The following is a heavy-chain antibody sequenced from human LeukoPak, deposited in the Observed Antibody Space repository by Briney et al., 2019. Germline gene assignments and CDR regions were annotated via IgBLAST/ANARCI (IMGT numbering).Heavy chain of an antibody. CDR3: ARELPREVTLDY. CDR1: GFTFISYG. Sequence: GGSLRLSCAASGFTFISYGMQWVRQAPGKGLVWVSRINTDGSDISYADSVKGRFTISRDNAKNTLYLQMNSLRGEDAAVYYCARELPREVTLDYWGQGTLVTVSS. V-gene: IGHV3-74*01. CDR2: INTDGSDI. D-gene: IGHD2-21*02. J-gene: IGHJ4*01.